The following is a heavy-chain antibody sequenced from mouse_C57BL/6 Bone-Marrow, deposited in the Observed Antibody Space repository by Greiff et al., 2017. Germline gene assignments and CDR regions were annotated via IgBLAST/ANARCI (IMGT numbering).Heavy chain of an antibody. D-gene: IGHD2-3*01. CDR3: ARDGYYLCYAMDY. CDR1: GYTFTSYW. Sequence: QVQLQQPGAELVKPGASVKLSCKASGYTFTSYWMQWVKQRPGQGLEWIGEIDPSDSYTNYNQKFKGKATLTVDTSSSTAYMQLSSLTSEDSAVYYCARDGYYLCYAMDYWGQGTSVTVSS. CDR2: IDPSDSYT. V-gene: IGHV1-50*01. J-gene: IGHJ4*01.